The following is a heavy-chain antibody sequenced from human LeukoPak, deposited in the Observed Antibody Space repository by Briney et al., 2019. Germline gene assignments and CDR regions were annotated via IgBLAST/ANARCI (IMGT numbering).Heavy chain of an antibody. J-gene: IGHJ4*02. CDR1: GFTFSSYA. CDR2: ISSSSSYI. CDR3: ARDKKQRVHDFWSGRDY. D-gene: IGHD3-3*01. V-gene: IGHV3-21*01. Sequence: GGSLRLSCAASGFTFSSYAMSWVRQAPGKGLEWVSSISSSSSYIYYADSVKGRFTISRDNAKNSLYLQMNSLRAEDTAVYYCARDKKQRVHDFWSGRDYWGQGTLVTASS.